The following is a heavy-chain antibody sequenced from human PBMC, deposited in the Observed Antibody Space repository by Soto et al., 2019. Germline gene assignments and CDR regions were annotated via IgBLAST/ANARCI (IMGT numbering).Heavy chain of an antibody. J-gene: IGHJ4*02. CDR1: GFTFSSYG. CDR2: IWYDGSNK. D-gene: IGHD1-26*01. Sequence: QVQLVESGGGVVQPGRSLRLSCAASGFTFSSYGMHWVRQAPGKGLEWVAVIWYDGSNKYYADYVKGRFTISRDNSKNTPCLQMNSLRAEDTAVYYCSREERRLDYWGEGTLDVVTS. CDR3: SREERRLDY. V-gene: IGHV3-33*01.